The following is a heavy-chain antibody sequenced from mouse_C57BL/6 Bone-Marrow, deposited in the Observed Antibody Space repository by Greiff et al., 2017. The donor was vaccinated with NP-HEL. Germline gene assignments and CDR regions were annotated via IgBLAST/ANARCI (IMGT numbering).Heavy chain of an antibody. CDR2: IDPENGDT. J-gene: IGHJ1*03. D-gene: IGHD2-1*01. CDR1: GFNIKDDY. CDR3: TTVRDFDV. Sequence: EVQLVESGAELVRPGASVKLSCTASGFNIKDDYMHWVKQRPEQGLEWIGWIDPENGDTEYASKFQGKATITADTSSNTAYLQLSSLTSEDTAVYYCTTVRDFDVWGTGTTVTVSS. V-gene: IGHV14-4*01.